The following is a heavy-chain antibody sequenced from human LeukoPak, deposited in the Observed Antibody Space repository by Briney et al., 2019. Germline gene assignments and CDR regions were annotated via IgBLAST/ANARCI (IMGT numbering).Heavy chain of an antibody. V-gene: IGHV3-48*03. Sequence: GGSLRLSCAASGFTVRSNYMNWVRQAPGKGLEWVSYISSSGSTIYYADSVKGRFTISRDNAKNSLYLQMNSLRAEDTAVYYCAELGITMIGGVWGKGTTVTVSS. CDR3: AELGITMIGGV. D-gene: IGHD3-10*02. J-gene: IGHJ6*04. CDR2: ISSSGSTI. CDR1: GFTVRSNY.